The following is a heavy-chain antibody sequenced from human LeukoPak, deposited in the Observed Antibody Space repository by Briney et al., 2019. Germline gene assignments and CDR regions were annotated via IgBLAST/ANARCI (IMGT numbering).Heavy chain of an antibody. Sequence: PSETLSLTCTVSGGSISSGGYSWSWIRQHPGKGLEWIGYIYYSGSTYYNPSLKSRVTISVDTSKNQFSLKLSSVTAADTAVYYCARGAPDSSGYYHTFDYWGQGTLVTVSS. D-gene: IGHD3-22*01. CDR2: IYYSGST. CDR3: ARGAPDSSGYYHTFDY. J-gene: IGHJ4*02. V-gene: IGHV4-31*03. CDR1: GGSISSGGYS.